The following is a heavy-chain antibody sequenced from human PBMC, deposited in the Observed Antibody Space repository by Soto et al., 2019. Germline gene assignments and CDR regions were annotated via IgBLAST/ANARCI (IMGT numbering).Heavy chain of an antibody. CDR3: AHSPAGISFRHPYHFDY. CDR2: IYWNDDK. CDR1: GFSLSTSGVG. D-gene: IGHD6-19*01. Sequence: SGPTLVNPTQTLTLTCTLSGFSLSTSGVGVGLIRQPPGKALEWLALIYWNDDKRYRPSLKSRLTITKDTSKNQVVLTMTNMDPVDTATYSCAHSPAGISFRHPYHFDYWGQGTLVTVYS. V-gene: IGHV2-5*01. J-gene: IGHJ4*02.